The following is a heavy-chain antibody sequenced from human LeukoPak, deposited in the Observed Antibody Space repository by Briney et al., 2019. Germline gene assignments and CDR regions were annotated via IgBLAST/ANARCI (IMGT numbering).Heavy chain of an antibody. Sequence: ASVKVSCKASGYTFTGYYMHWVRQAPGQGLERMGWINPNSGGTNYAQKFQGRVTMTRDTSISTAYMELSRLRSDDTAVYYCARRGCSSTSCYKYYYGMDVWGQGTTVTVSS. V-gene: IGHV1-2*02. CDR3: ARRGCSSTSCYKYYYGMDV. J-gene: IGHJ6*02. D-gene: IGHD2-2*01. CDR1: GYTFTGYY. CDR2: INPNSGGT.